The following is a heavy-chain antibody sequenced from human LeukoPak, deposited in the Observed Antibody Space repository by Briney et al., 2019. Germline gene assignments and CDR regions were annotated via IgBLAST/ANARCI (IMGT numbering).Heavy chain of an antibody. V-gene: IGHV3-30*04. D-gene: IGHD2-21*02. CDR1: GFTFSSYA. CDR2: ISYDGSNK. CDR3: AKDPAPTVVVTAILFDY. Sequence: GGSLRLSCAASGFTFSSYAMHWVRQAPGKGLEWVAVISYDGSNKYYADSVKGRFTISRDNSKNTLYLQMNSLRAEDTAVYYCAKDPAPTVVVTAILFDYWGQGTLVTVSS. J-gene: IGHJ4*02.